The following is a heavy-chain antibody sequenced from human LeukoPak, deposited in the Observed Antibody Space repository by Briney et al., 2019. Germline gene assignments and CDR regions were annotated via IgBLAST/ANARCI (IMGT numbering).Heavy chain of an antibody. D-gene: IGHD6-13*01. Sequence: SETLSLTCTASGGSIASSSYYWGWLRQPPGKGLEWIASIYYSGTTYYNPSLKSRFTISVDTSKNQFSLNLSSVTAADTAAYYCARRSDSWYFFDYWGQGTLVTVSS. CDR2: IYYSGTT. CDR1: GGSIASSSYY. CDR3: ARRSDSWYFFDY. V-gene: IGHV4-39*01. J-gene: IGHJ4*02.